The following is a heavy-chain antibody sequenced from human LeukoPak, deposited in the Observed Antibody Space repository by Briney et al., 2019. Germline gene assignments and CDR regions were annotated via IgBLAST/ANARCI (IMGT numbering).Heavy chain of an antibody. J-gene: IGHJ4*02. D-gene: IGHD6-13*01. Sequence: GRSLRLSCAASGFTFSSYGMHWVRQAPGKGLEWVAVISYDGSNKYYADSMKGRFTISRDNSKNTLYLQMNSLRAEDTAVYYCAKIAAAGTDYWGQGTLVTVSS. CDR1: GFTFSSYG. CDR3: AKIAAAGTDY. V-gene: IGHV3-30*18. CDR2: ISYDGSNK.